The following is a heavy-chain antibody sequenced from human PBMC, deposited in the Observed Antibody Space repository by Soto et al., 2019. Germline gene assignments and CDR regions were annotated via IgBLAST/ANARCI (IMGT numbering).Heavy chain of an antibody. J-gene: IGHJ4*02. CDR3: ARRGSGHTFDY. D-gene: IGHD3-10*01. CDR1: GASVSRIGFN. CDR2: IYDAGTT. Sequence: QVQLQESGPGLLKPSETLSLTCAVSGASVSRIGFNWGWIRQPPGQGLEWIGSIYDAGTTFYNPSLKSRVTISADKSKNHFSLRLTSVTAADTAVYYCARRGSGHTFDYWGQGPLVTVSS. V-gene: IGHV4-39*01.